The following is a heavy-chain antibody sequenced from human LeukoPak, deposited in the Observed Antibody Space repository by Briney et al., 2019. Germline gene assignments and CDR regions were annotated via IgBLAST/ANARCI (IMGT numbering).Heavy chain of an antibody. CDR1: GFTFSIYE. V-gene: IGHV3-48*03. J-gene: IGHJ6*03. CDR3: AKEGGGGYYYMDV. D-gene: IGHD3-16*01. Sequence: GGSLRLSCAAYGFTFSIYEMNWVRQAPGKGLEWISYIDTSGTTTYYADSVKGRFTNSRDNSKNTLYLQMNSLRAEDTAVYYCAKEGGGGYYYMDVWGKGTTVTISS. CDR2: IDTSGTTT.